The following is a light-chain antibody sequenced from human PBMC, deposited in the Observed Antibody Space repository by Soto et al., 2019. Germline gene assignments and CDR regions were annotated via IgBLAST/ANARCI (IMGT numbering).Light chain of an antibody. CDR2: DAS. J-gene: IGKJ1*01. CDR1: QTISSW. CDR3: QQYYDFRT. Sequence: DIQMTQSPSTLYASVGDRVTITCRASQTISSWLAWYRQKPGKAPDLLIYDASKLQSGVPASFSGSESGTEFTLTIASLQPDDYGTYYCQQYYDFRTFGQGTKVEI. V-gene: IGKV1-5*01.